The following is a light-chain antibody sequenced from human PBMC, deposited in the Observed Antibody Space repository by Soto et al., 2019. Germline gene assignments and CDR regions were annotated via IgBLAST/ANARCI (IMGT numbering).Light chain of an antibody. CDR1: QSISNY. J-gene: IGKJ1*01. V-gene: IGKV1-39*01. Sequence: DIQMTQSPSSLSASVGDRVTITCRASQSISNYLNWYQQKPGKAPKLLIYAASSLQSGVPSRFSGSGSRTAFTLTISSLQPEDFATYYCQQSYSLKTFGQGTKVEIK. CDR3: QQSYSLKT. CDR2: AAS.